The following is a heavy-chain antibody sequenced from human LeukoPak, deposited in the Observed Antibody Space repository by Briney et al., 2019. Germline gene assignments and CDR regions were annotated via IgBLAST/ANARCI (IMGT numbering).Heavy chain of an antibody. V-gene: IGHV3-9*01. CDR3: AKDTGGNGADFYAMDV. J-gene: IGHJ6*02. Sequence: PGRCLRPSCVGSGFAFQNYAMDWVRRRPGKGRGWGSAINWNIDTKAYADSVKARFTISRDRARTCLYLQMDSLRPEDTALYYCAKDTGGNGADFYAMDVWGQGTSVTVSS. CDR2: INWNIDTK. CDR1: GFAFQNYA. D-gene: IGHD4-23*01.